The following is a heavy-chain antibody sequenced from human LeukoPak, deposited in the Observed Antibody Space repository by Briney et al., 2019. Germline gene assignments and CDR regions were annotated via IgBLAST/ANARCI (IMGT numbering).Heavy chain of an antibody. CDR1: GGSISSSNW. CDR3: ARGLYGSGSYPDAFDI. D-gene: IGHD3-10*01. V-gene: IGHV4-4*02. J-gene: IGHJ3*02. Sequence: SGTLSLTCAVSGGSISSSNWWSWVRQPPGKGLEWIGEIYHSGSTNYNPSLKSRVTISVDKSKNQFSLKLSSVTAADTAVYYCARGLYGSGSYPDAFDIWGQGTMVTVSS. CDR2: IYHSGST.